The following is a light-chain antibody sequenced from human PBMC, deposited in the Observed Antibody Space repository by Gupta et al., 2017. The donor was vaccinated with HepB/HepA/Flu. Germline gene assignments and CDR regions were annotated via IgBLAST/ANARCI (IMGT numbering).Light chain of an antibody. CDR3: NSRDGSGNYLV. Sequence: SSELTQDPAVSVALGQTVRITCQGDSLRRFYASWYQQKPGQAPVLVIYDRNNRPSGIPDRISGSSSGNTASLTITGAQAEDEADYYCNSRDGSGNYLVFGGGTKLTVL. V-gene: IGLV3-19*01. J-gene: IGLJ2*01. CDR2: DRN. CDR1: SLRRFY.